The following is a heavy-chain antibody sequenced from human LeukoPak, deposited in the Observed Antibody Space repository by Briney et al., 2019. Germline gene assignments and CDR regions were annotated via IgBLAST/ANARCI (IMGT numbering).Heavy chain of an antibody. D-gene: IGHD5-18*01. V-gene: IGHV4-59*08. CDR1: GVSISSYY. CDR3: ARLKRGYSYGFPDY. CDR2: IYYSGST. Sequence: PSETLSLTCTVSGVSISSYYWSWIRQPPGKGLEWIGYIYYSGSTNYNPSLKSRVTISVDTSKNQFSLKLSSVTAADTAVYYCARLKRGYSYGFPDYWGQGTLVTVSS. J-gene: IGHJ4*02.